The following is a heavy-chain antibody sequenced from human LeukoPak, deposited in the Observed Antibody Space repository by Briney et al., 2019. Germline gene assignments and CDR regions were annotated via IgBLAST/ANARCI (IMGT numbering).Heavy chain of an antibody. D-gene: IGHD6-13*01. J-gene: IGHJ4*02. CDR2: IIPIFGTA. Sequence: SVKVSCKASGGTFSSYAISWVRQAPGQGLEWMGGIIPIFGTANYAQKFQGRVTITADESTSTAYMELSSLRSEDTAVYYCARTPPAAAGTWGYFDYWGQGTLVTVSS. CDR1: GGTFSSYA. V-gene: IGHV1-69*13. CDR3: ARTPPAAAGTWGYFDY.